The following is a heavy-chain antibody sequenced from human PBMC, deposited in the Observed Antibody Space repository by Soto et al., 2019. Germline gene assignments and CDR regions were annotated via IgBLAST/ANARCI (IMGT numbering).Heavy chain of an antibody. J-gene: IGHJ4*02. CDR2: VGASATSR. V-gene: IGHV3-48*02. D-gene: IGHD3-22*01. Sequence: EVQLVESGGGLVQPGGSLRLSCAASGFIFSNYGMHWVRQAPGTGLEWISYVGASATSRYYADSVKGRFTISRDKAKNSLYLQMTSLRDDDTAVYYWAGARLLGGSSGWGFYYWGQGSLVTVSS. CDR1: GFIFSNYG. CDR3: AGARLLGGSSGWGFYY.